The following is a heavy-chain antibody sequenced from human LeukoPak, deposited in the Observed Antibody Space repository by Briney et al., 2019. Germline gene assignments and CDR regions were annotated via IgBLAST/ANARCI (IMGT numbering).Heavy chain of an antibody. Sequence: PGGSLRLSCAASGFTFSSYSMNWVRQAPGKGLEWVSSISSSSSYIYYADSVKGRFTISRDNAKNSLYLQMNSLRAEDTAVYYCARAGYGDYAFSEYFDYWGQGTLVTVSS. D-gene: IGHD4-17*01. CDR2: ISSSSSYI. V-gene: IGHV3-21*01. J-gene: IGHJ4*02. CDR1: GFTFSSYS. CDR3: ARAGYGDYAFSEYFDY.